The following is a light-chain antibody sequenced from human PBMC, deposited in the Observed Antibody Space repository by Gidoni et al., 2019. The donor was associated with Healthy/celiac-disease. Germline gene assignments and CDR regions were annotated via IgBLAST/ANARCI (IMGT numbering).Light chain of an antibody. CDR1: QSVNSN. Sequence: EIVMTHSPATLSVSPGERATLSCRASQSVNSNLAWYQQKPGQAPRLLIYGASNRATGIPARFSGSGSGTEFTLTISSLQSEDFAVYYCQQYNNWPLTFGGGTKVEIK. CDR3: QQYNNWPLT. J-gene: IGKJ4*01. V-gene: IGKV3-15*01. CDR2: GAS.